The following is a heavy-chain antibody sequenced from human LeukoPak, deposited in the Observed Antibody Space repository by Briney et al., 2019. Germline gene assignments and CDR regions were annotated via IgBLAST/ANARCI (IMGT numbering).Heavy chain of an antibody. D-gene: IGHD2-15*01. CDR1: GFTFSSYA. CDR2: ISSSSSYI. J-gene: IGHJ4*02. V-gene: IGHV3-21*01. CDR3: ARDSAKFCSGGSCTYFDY. Sequence: GGSLRLSCAASGFTFSSYAMSWVRQAPGKGLEWVSSISSSSSYIYYADSVKGRFTISRDNARNSLYLQMNSLRADDTAVYYCARDSAKFCSGGSCTYFDYWGQGTLVTVSS.